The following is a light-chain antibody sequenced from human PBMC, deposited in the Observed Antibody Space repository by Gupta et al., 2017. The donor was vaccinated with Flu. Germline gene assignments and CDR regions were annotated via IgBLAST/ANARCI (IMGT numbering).Light chain of an antibody. CDR3: QQAYSFPIT. V-gene: IGKV1D-12*01. CDR1: QGIGSW. Sequence: DIQMTQSQSSVSASVGDRVTITCRASQGIGSWLAWYQQKPGKAPNLLIYAASSLQSGVPSRFSGSGFGTDFTLTISSVQPEDFATYYCQQAYSFPITFGQGTRLEIK. CDR2: AAS. J-gene: IGKJ5*01.